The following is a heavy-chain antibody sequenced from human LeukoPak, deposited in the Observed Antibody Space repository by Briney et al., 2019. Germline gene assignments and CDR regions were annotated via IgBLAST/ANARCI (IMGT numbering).Heavy chain of an antibody. D-gene: IGHD4-11*01. CDR1: GFTFSDYW. J-gene: IGHJ6*04. Sequence: GGSLRLSCAASGFTFSDYWMLWVRQAPGKGLVWVSNIKTDGSITNYADSGKGRFTIPRDNAKNTLYLQMNSLRAEDTAVYYCGRDNNYKVDVWGKGTTVTVSS. V-gene: IGHV3-74*01. CDR3: GRDNNYKVDV. CDR2: IKTDGSIT.